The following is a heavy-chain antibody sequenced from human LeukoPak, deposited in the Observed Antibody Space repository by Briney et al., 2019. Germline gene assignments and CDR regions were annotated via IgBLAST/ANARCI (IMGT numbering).Heavy chain of an antibody. J-gene: IGHJ4*02. Sequence: ASVKVSCKASGYTFTSYGISWVRQAPGQGLEWMGWISAYNGNTNHAQKLQGRVTMTTDTSTSTAYMELRSLRSDDTAVYYCARLDSSGWHDVIDYWGQGTLVTVSS. V-gene: IGHV1-18*01. CDR3: ARLDSSGWHDVIDY. CDR1: GYTFTSYG. CDR2: ISAYNGNT. D-gene: IGHD6-25*01.